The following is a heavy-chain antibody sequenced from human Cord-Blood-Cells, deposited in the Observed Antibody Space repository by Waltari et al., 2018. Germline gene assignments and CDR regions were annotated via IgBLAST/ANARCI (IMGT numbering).Heavy chain of an antibody. D-gene: IGHD2-2*01. Sequence: QVQLVESGGGVVQPGRSLRLSCAASGFTFSSYAMHWVRQAPGKGLEGVAVISYDGSNKSYAYSVKGRFTISRENSKKTLYLQMDSLRAEDTAVYYCARVWRYCSSTSCYGGLYYYYGMDVWGQGTTVTVSS. CDR3: ARVWRYCSSTSCYGGLYYYYGMDV. J-gene: IGHJ6*02. CDR2: ISYDGSNK. V-gene: IGHV3-30*04. CDR1: GFTFSSYA.